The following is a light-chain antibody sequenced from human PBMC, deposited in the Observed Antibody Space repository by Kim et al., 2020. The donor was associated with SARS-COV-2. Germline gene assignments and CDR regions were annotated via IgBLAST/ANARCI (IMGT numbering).Light chain of an antibody. J-gene: IGLJ3*02. CDR1: SSNIGSNY. CDR3: ATWDDSLSAWV. V-gene: IGLV1-47*01. Sequence: GQRVTMSCSGSSSNIGSNYVYWYQQVPGTAPKLLIYRNNQRPSGVPDRFSGSKSGTSASLAIGGLRSEDEADYYCATWDDSLSAWVFGGGTKLAVL. CDR2: RNN.